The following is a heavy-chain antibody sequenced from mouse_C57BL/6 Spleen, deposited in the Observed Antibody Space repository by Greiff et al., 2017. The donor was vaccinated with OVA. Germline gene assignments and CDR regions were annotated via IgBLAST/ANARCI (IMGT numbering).Heavy chain of an antibody. J-gene: IGHJ3*01. CDR1: GFSFNTYA. V-gene: IGHV10-1*01. CDR2: IRSKSNNYAT. CDR3: VRDSSGYFAY. D-gene: IGHD3-2*02. Sequence: VQLQQSGGGLVQPKGSLKLSCAASGFSFNTYAMNWVRQAPGKGLEWVARIRSKSNNYATYYADSVKDRFTISRADSESMLYLQMNNLKTEDTAMYYCVRDSSGYFAYWGQGTLVTVSA.